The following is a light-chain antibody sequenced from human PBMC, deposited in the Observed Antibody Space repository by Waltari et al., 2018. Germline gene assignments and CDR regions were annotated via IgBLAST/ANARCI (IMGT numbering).Light chain of an antibody. V-gene: IGLV2-14*03. CDR2: DVT. J-gene: IGLJ2*01. Sequence: QSALTQPASVSASLGQSITISYTGTRSDIGSYKYFSWYQQHPGKAPKLILYDVTKRPSGVSHRFSGSKSGNTASLTISGLQAEDEADYFCSSYSTGSVVVFGGGTKLTVL. CDR1: RSDIGSYKY. CDR3: SSYSTGSVVV.